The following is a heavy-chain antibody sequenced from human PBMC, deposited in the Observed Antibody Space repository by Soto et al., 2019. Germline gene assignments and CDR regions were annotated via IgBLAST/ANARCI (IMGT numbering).Heavy chain of an antibody. CDR1: GYSFTSYW. Sequence: GESLKISCKGSGYSFTSYWIGWVRQMPGKGLEWMGIIYPGDSDTRYSPSFQGQVTISADKSISTAYLQWSSLKASDPAMYYCARLVGTNSIGCYYYFDYWGQGTLVTVSS. V-gene: IGHV5-51*01. CDR2: IYPGDSDT. J-gene: IGHJ4*02. D-gene: IGHD6-19*01. CDR3: ARLVGTNSIGCYYYFDY.